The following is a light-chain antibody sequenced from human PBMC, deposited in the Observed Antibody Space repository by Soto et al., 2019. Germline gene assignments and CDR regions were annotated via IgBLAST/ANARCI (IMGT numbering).Light chain of an antibody. V-gene: IGLV2-11*01. CDR3: CSYAGTYTLWV. Sequence: QSALTQPRSVSGSPGQSVTISCTGTSSDVGGYNYVSWYQQYPGKAPKLIIYDVSKRPSGVPDRFSGSKSGNTAFLTISGLQAEDEADYYCCSYAGTYTLWVFGGGTKLTVL. J-gene: IGLJ3*02. CDR1: SSDVGGYNY. CDR2: DVS.